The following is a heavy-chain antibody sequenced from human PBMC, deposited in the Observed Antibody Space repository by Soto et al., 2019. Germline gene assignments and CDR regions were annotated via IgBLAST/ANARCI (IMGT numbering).Heavy chain of an antibody. D-gene: IGHD4-17*01. CDR2: ISYDGSNK. Sequence: LSCAASGFTFSSYGMHWVRQAPGKGLEWVAVISYDGSNKYYADSVKGRFTISRDNSKNTLYLQMNSLRAEDTAVYYCAKMYDYGDYERDYYYYGMDVWGQGTTVTVSS. J-gene: IGHJ6*02. V-gene: IGHV3-30*18. CDR3: AKMYDYGDYERDYYYYGMDV. CDR1: GFTFSSYG.